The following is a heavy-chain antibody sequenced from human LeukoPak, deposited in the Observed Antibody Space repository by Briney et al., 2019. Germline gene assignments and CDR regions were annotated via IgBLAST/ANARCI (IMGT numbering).Heavy chain of an antibody. CDR1: GFTFSSYA. Sequence: PGGSLRLSCAASGFTFSSYAMSWVRQAPGKGLEWVSAISGSGGSTYYADSVKGRFTISRDNSKNTLYLQMNSLRAEDTAVYYCAKDFHYETYYDILTGYKLNNWFDPWGQGTLVTVSS. CDR2: ISGSGGST. CDR3: AKDFHYETYYDILTGYKLNNWFDP. J-gene: IGHJ5*02. D-gene: IGHD3-9*01. V-gene: IGHV3-23*01.